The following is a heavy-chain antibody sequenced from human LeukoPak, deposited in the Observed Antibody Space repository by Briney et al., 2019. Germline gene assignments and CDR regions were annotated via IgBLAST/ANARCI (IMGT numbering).Heavy chain of an antibody. CDR3: ARWGLRYFDWLFDY. V-gene: IGHV1-2*02. D-gene: IGHD3-9*01. J-gene: IGHJ4*02. Sequence: GASVKVSCKASGYTFTGYYMHWVRQAPGQGLEWMGGINPNSGGTNYAQKLQGRVTMTRDTSTSTVYMELSSLRSEDTAVYYCARWGLRYFDWLFDYWGQGTLVTVSS. CDR1: GYTFTGYY. CDR2: INPNSGGT.